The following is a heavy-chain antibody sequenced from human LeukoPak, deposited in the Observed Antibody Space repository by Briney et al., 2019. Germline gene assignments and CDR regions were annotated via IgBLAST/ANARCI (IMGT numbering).Heavy chain of an antibody. CDR3: ARESPNSGAFDI. J-gene: IGHJ3*02. V-gene: IGHV1-2*02. Sequence: ASVKVSCKASGYTFTGYYMHWVRQAPGQGLEWMGWINPNSGGINYAQKFQGRVTMTRDTSISTAYMELSRLRSDDTAVYYCARESPNSGAFDIWGQGTMVTVSS. D-gene: IGHD4-23*01. CDR1: GYTFTGYY. CDR2: INPNSGGI.